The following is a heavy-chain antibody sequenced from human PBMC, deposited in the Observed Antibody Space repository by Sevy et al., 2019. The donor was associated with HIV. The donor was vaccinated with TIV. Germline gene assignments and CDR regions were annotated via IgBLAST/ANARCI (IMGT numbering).Heavy chain of an antibody. CDR3: AREWGFAMANAFDI. CDR2: FNPNSGDT. J-gene: IGHJ3*02. CDR1: GDTFIDYY. Sequence: ASVKVSCKASGDTFIDYYLIWVRQAPGQGLEWMGRFNPNSGDTNYAQKFQGRVTMTRDASINSAYMELSRLTSDDTAVYYCAREWGFAMANAFDIWGQGTMVTVSS. D-gene: IGHD2-2*01. V-gene: IGHV1-2*06.